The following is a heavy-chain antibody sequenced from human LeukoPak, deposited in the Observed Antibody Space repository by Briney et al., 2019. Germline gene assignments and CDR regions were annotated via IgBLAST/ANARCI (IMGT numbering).Heavy chain of an antibody. V-gene: IGHV3-21*06. Sequence: PGGSLRLSCAASGFTFSGYSMNWVRQAPGKGLEWISSISNSGSYIYYADSVEGRFTISRDNAKNSLYLNMNSLRAEDTAVYYCARAQGYCSSTSCSFDYWGQGTLVTVSS. D-gene: IGHD2-2*01. CDR2: ISNSGSYI. CDR1: GFTFSGYS. J-gene: IGHJ4*02. CDR3: ARAQGYCSSTSCSFDY.